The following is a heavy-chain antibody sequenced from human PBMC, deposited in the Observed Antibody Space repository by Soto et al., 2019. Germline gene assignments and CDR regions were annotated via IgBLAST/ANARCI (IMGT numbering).Heavy chain of an antibody. V-gene: IGHV4-31*03. CDR2: IYYSGST. CDR3: ARNMVRGVIAPDY. D-gene: IGHD3-10*01. Sequence: PSETLSLTCTVSGGSISSGGYYWSWIRQHPGKGLEWIGYIYYSGSTYYNPSLKSRVTISVDTSKNQFSLKLSSVTAADTAVYYCARNMVRGVIAPDYWGQGTLVTVSP. CDR1: GGSISSGGYY. J-gene: IGHJ4*02.